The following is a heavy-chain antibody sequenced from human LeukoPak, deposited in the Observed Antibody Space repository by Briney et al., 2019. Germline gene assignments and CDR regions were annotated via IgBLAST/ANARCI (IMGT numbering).Heavy chain of an antibody. Sequence: SETLSLTCTVSGGSISGYHWNWIRQSPGKGLEWIANIFYTGDADYNPSLKSRVTISLDTPKNQISLILTSVTAADTAVYYCARKTYCSGGRCYGENWVGAWGRGTLVTVSS. V-gene: IGHV4-59*08. D-gene: IGHD2-15*01. CDR1: GGSISGYH. J-gene: IGHJ5*02. CDR2: IFYTGDA. CDR3: ARKTYCSGGRCYGENWVGA.